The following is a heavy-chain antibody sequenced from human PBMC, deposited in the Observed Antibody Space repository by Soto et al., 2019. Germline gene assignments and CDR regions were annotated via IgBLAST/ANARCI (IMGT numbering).Heavy chain of an antibody. CDR3: AGGYCSGDSCYPGWLGY. J-gene: IGHJ4*02. CDR2: IYTSGST. V-gene: IGHV3-53*04. CDR1: GFSLSSNY. D-gene: IGHD2-15*01. Sequence: GGSLRLSCAASGFSLSSNYMSWVRQAPGKGLEWVSLIYTSGSTHYSDSVKGRFTISRHNFENTLYLQMNGLRPEDTAVYYCAGGYCSGDSCYPGWLGYWGQGTLVTVSS.